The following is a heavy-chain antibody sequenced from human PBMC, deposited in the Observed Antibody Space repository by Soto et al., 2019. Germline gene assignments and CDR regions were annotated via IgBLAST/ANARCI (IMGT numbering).Heavy chain of an antibody. CDR2: VHSSGGT. V-gene: IGHV4-39*01. CDR3: ASVVVGATRQTGSDH. J-gene: IGHJ4*02. CDR1: HGSITSGDYF. Sequence: SETLSLPCTVSHGSITSGDYFWAWIRQPPGKGLEFIGSVHSSGGTYYSPSLKSRASISIDKSKNQFSLRFTSVNAGDTAVYFCASVVVGATRQTGSDHLDQRTLGTVAS. D-gene: IGHD2-15*01.